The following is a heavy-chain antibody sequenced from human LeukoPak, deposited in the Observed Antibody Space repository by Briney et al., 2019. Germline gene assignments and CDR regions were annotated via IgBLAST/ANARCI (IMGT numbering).Heavy chain of an antibody. V-gene: IGHV3-23*01. CDR3: TKGTIWLPFDY. D-gene: IGHD5-18*01. J-gene: IGHJ4*02. Sequence: SSETLSLTCTVSGGSISSYYWSWARQAPGKGLEWVSAISGSGGSTYYADSVKGRFTISRDNSKNTLYLQMNSLRAEDTAVYYCTKGTIWLPFDYWGQGTLVTVSS. CDR2: ISGSGGST. CDR1: GGSISSYY.